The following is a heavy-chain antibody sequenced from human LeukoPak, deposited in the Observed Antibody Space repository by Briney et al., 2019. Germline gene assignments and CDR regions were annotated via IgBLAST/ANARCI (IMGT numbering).Heavy chain of an antibody. CDR3: ASTMVRGLYGGTFDY. J-gene: IGHJ4*02. D-gene: IGHD3-10*01. Sequence: SETLSLTCTVSGGSISSYYWSWIRQPPGKGLEWIGYIYYSGSTNYNPSLKSRVTISVDTSKNQFSLKLSSVTAADTAVYYCASTMVRGLYGGTFDYWGQGTLVTVSS. CDR2: IYYSGST. CDR1: GGSISSYY. V-gene: IGHV4-59*01.